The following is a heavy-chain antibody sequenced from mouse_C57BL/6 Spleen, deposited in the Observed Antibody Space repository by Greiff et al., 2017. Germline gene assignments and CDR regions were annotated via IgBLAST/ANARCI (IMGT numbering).Heavy chain of an antibody. V-gene: IGHV1-82*01. J-gene: IGHJ2*01. CDR1: GYAFSSSW. D-gene: IGHD4-1*01. Sequence: VQLQESGPELVKPGASVKISCKASGYAFSSSWMNWVKQRPGKGLEWIGRIYPGDGDTNYNGKFKGKATLTADKSSSTAYMQLSSLPSEDSAVYFCASNWDGDYWGQGTTLTVSS. CDR3: ASNWDGDY. CDR2: IYPGDGDT.